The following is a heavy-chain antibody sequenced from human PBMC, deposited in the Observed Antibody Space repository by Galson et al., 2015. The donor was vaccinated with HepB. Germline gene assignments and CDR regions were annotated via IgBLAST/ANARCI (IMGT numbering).Heavy chain of an antibody. CDR3: YYYGVDV. J-gene: IGHJ6*02. V-gene: IGHV3-66*01. D-gene: IGHD3-22*01. CDR1: GFTVSNNY. CDR2: IYSGGST. Sequence: SLRLSCAASGFTVSNNYMSWVRQAPGKGLEWVSVIYSGGSTYYADSVKGRFTLKLSSMTAADMAVYYCARVQVRGIIKVYYYGVDVWGQGTTVIVSS.